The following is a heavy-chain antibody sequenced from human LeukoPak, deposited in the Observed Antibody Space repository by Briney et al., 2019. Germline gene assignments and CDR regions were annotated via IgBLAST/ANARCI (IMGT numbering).Heavy chain of an antibody. CDR2: ISAYNGNT. V-gene: IGHV1-18*01. CDR3: AKFDDYIGNSN. J-gene: IGHJ4*02. Sequence: RASVEVSCKASGYTFTSYGISWVRQAPGQGLEWVGWISAYNGNTNYAQKLQGRVTMTTDTSTSTAYMELRSLRSDDTAVYYCAKFDDYIGNSNWGQGTLVTVSS. D-gene: IGHD3-16*01. CDR1: GYTFTSYG.